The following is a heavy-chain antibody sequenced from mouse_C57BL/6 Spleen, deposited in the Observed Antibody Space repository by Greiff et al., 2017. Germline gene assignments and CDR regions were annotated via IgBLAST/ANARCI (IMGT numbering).Heavy chain of an antibody. CDR1: GFNIKDYY. Sequence: EVQLQQSGAELVRPGASVKLSCTASGFNIKDYYMYWVKQRPEQGLEWIGSIDPEDGDTEYAPKFQGKATMTADTSSNTAYLQLSSLTSEDTVVYYCTTHDGDCEDAVEYWGEGALVTVSA. J-gene: IGHJ3*01. CDR2: IDPEDGDT. CDR3: TTHDGDCEDAVEY. V-gene: IGHV14-1*01. D-gene: IGHD2-13*01.